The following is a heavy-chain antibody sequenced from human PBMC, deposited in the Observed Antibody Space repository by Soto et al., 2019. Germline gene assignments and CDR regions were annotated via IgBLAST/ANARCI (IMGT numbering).Heavy chain of an antibody. J-gene: IGHJ6*02. D-gene: IGHD6-6*01. Sequence: SQTLSLTCAISGDSVSSNSAAWNWIRQSPSRGLEWLGRTYYRSKWYNDYAVSVKSRITINPDTSKNQFSLQLNSVTPEDTAVYYCARGYIYSSSYYYYGMDVWGQGTTVTVSS. CDR2: TYYRSKWYN. CDR3: ARGYIYSSSYYYYGMDV. V-gene: IGHV6-1*01. CDR1: GDSVSSNSAA.